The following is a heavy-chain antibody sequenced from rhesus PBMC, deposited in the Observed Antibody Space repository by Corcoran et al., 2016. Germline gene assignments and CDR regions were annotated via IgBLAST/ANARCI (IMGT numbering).Heavy chain of an antibody. Sequence: EVQLVESGGGLVQPGGSLRLSCAASGFTFSSSAMHWVHQVSGKGLEWVGRNKSKSNNYETVYAASVKGRFTISRDDSKNTAYLQMNSLKTEDTAVYYCTGNPFDYWGQGVLVTVSS. CDR3: TGNPFDY. CDR1: GFTFSSSA. D-gene: IGHD4-17*01. V-gene: IGHV3-118*01. J-gene: IGHJ4*01. CDR2: NKSKSNNYET.